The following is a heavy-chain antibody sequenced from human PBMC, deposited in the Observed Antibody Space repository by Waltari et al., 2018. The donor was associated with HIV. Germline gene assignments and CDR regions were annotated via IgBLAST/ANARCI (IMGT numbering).Heavy chain of an antibody. D-gene: IGHD6-6*01. CDR2: ISSSSSYI. Sequence: EVQLVESGGGLVKPGGSLRLSCAASGFTFSSYSMNWVRQAPGKGLEWVSSISSSSSYIYYADSVKGRFTISRDNAKNSLYLQMNSLRAEDTAVYYCARVIAARTYYYGMDVWGQGTTVTVSS. V-gene: IGHV3-21*01. CDR3: ARVIAARTYYYGMDV. J-gene: IGHJ6*02. CDR1: GFTFSSYS.